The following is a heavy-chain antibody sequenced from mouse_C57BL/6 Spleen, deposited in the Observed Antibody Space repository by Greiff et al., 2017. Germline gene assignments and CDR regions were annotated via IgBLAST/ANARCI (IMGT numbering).Heavy chain of an antibody. J-gene: IGHJ4*01. CDR2: IYPGSGNT. CDR1: GYTFTDYY. Sequence: QVQLQQSGAELVRPGASVKLSCKASGYTFTDYYINWVKQRPGQGLEWIARIYPGSGNTYYNEKFKGKATLTADKSSSTAYMQLSSLTSEDSAVYFCAISPYYYYDSSFYARDYWGQGTSVTVSS. D-gene: IGHD1-1*01. V-gene: IGHV1-76*01. CDR3: AISPYYYYDSSFYARDY.